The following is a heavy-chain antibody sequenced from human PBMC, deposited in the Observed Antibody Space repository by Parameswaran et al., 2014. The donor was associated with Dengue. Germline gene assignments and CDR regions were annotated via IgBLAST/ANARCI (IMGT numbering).Heavy chain of an antibody. D-gene: IGHD3-16*01. Sequence: WVRQAPGQGLEWMGWINTNTGNPTYAQGFTGRFVFSLDTSVSTAYLQISSLKAEDTAVYYCARGGGKADYYYYGMERLGPRDHGHRLL. V-gene: IGHV7-4-1*02. J-gene: IGHJ6*02. CDR3: ARGGGKADYYYYGMER. CDR2: INTNTGNP.